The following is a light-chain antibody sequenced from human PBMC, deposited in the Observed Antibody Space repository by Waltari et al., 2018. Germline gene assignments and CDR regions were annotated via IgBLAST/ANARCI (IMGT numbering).Light chain of an antibody. CDR2: RNN. CDR1: RSTIGTNY. J-gene: IGLJ2*01. V-gene: IGLV1-47*01. Sequence: QSVLTQPPSASGTPGQRVTISCSGSRSTIGTNYVYWYQQFPGMAPKLLISRNNQRPSGVPDRFSGSKSGTSASLVISGLRSEDEADYYCTAWDDSLSGLVVFGGGTKLTVL. CDR3: TAWDDSLSGLVV.